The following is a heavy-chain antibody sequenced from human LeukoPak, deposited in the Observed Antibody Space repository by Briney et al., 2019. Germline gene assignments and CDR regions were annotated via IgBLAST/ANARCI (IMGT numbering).Heavy chain of an antibody. Sequence: PAASVKVSCKASGYTFTSYGISWVRQAPGQGLEWMGWISAYNGNTNYAQKLQGRVTMTTDTSTSTAYMELRSLRSDDTAAYYCARYGGNYLLLYYGMDVWGQGTTVTVSS. V-gene: IGHV1-18*01. D-gene: IGHD4-23*01. CDR2: ISAYNGNT. J-gene: IGHJ6*02. CDR3: ARYGGNYLLLYYGMDV. CDR1: GYTFTSYG.